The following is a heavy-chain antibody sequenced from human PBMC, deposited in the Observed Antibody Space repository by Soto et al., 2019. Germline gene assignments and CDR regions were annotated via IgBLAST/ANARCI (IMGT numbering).Heavy chain of an antibody. J-gene: IGHJ4*02. Sequence: GGSLRLSCAASGFTVSSNYMSWVRQAPGKGLEWVSVIYSGGSTYYADSVKGRFTISRDNSKNTLYLQMNSLRAEDTAVYYCARDFFYYDSSGQNPAFDYWGQGTLVTVSS. CDR3: ARDFFYYDSSGQNPAFDY. CDR1: GFTVSSNY. D-gene: IGHD3-22*01. CDR2: IYSGGST. V-gene: IGHV3-66*01.